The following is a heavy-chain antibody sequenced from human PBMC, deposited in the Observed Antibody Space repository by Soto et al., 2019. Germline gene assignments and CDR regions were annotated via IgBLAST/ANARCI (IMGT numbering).Heavy chain of an antibody. J-gene: IGHJ6*02. CDR3: ARDRVAAAGHPLYYYYYGMDV. Sequence: LETLSLTCTVSGGSISSYYWSWIRQPPGKGLGWIGYIYYSGSTNYNPSLKSRVTISVDTSKNQFSLKLSSVTAADTAVYYCARDRVAAAGHPLYYYYYGMDVWGQGTTVTVSS. D-gene: IGHD6-13*01. CDR1: GGSISSYY. CDR2: IYYSGST. V-gene: IGHV4-59*01.